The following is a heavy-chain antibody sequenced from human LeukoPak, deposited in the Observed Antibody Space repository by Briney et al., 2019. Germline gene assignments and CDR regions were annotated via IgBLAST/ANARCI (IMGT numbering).Heavy chain of an antibody. CDR2: IYYSGST. V-gene: IGHV4-59*01. J-gene: IGHJ4*02. Sequence: SETLSLTCTVSGGSISSYYWSWIRQPPGKGLEWIGYIYYSGSTNYNPSLKSRVTISVDTSKNQFSLKLSSVTAADTAVYYCARGGSSWYAHYWGQGTLVTVSS. D-gene: IGHD6-13*01. CDR1: GGSISSYY. CDR3: ARGGSSWYAHY.